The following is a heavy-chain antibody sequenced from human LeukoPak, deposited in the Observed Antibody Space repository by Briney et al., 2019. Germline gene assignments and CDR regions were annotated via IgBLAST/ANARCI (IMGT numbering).Heavy chain of an antibody. Sequence: GGSLRLSCAASGFTFSSYAMHWVRQAPGKGLEWVAVMSYDGSNKYYADSVKGRFTISRDNSKNTLYLQMNSLRAEDTAVYYCARDRVWYCSSTSCYLPFIWGQGTMVIVSS. CDR1: GFTFSSYA. D-gene: IGHD2-2*01. J-gene: IGHJ3*02. CDR2: MSYDGSNK. CDR3: ARDRVWYCSSTSCYLPFI. V-gene: IGHV3-30*01.